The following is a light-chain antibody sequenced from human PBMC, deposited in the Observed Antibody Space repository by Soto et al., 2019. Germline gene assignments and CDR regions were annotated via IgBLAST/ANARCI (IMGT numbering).Light chain of an antibody. Sequence: DIQMTQSPSSLSASVGDEVTITCRASQTIMTYLNWYQLKPGKPPRLLIYAASSLQSGVPSRFSGSGSGTDFTFTISSLQPEDIATYYCQQYDNLPYTFGQGTKLEIK. V-gene: IGKV1-33*01. CDR1: QTIMTY. CDR3: QQYDNLPYT. J-gene: IGKJ2*01. CDR2: AAS.